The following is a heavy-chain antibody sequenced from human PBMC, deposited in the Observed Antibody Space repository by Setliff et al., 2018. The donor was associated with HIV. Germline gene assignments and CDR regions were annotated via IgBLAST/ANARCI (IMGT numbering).Heavy chain of an antibody. D-gene: IGHD2-8*02. J-gene: IGHJ4*02. Sequence: GGSLRLSCAASGFRFSDYAMTWVRQAPGKGLEWVSGISASGGGTYYADSVRGRFTISRDNSKNTLHLQMSSLSADDTAVYYCAKVYSTAYRPDYWGQGNLVTISS. CDR3: AKVYSTAYRPDY. CDR1: GFRFSDYA. V-gene: IGHV3-23*01. CDR2: ISASGGGT.